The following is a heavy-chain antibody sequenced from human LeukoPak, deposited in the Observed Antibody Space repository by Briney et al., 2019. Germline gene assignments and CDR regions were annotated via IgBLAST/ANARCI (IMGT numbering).Heavy chain of an antibody. CDR2: ISAYNGNT. V-gene: IGHV1-18*01. Sequence: ASVKVSCKASGGTFSSYAISWVRQAPGQGLEWMGWISAYNGNTNYAQKLQGRVTMTADTSTSTAYMELRSLRSDDTAVYYCAKENWELMVAATGQFDYWGQGTLVTVSS. CDR3: AKENWELMVAATGQFDY. D-gene: IGHD2-15*01. J-gene: IGHJ4*02. CDR1: GGTFSSYA.